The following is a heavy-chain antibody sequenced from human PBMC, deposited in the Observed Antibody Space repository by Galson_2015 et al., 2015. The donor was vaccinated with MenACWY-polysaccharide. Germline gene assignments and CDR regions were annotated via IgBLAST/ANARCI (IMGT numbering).Heavy chain of an antibody. CDR3: TKAGAKYCRGSSCYFNWFDP. Sequence: SLRLSCAASGFSSSTYWMHWVRHAPGKGLVWVSRINADGSATDYADSVRGRFTISRDNAKNTLYLEMNSLRAEDTAVYYCTKAGAKYCRGSSCYFNWFDPWGQGTLVTVSS. V-gene: IGHV3-74*01. J-gene: IGHJ5*02. D-gene: IGHD2-15*01. CDR1: GFSSSTYW. CDR2: INADGSAT.